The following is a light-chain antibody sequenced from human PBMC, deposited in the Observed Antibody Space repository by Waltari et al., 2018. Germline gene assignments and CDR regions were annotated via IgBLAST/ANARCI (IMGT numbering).Light chain of an antibody. CDR3: QQANSFPPWT. Sequence: DIQMTPSPSSVSASVGDRVTITCRASQGISSWLAWYQHKPGKAPKLLIYAASSLQSGVPSRFSGSGSGTDFTLTISSLQPEDFATYYCQQANSFPPWTFGQGTKVEIK. J-gene: IGKJ1*01. CDR2: AAS. CDR1: QGISSW. V-gene: IGKV1-12*01.